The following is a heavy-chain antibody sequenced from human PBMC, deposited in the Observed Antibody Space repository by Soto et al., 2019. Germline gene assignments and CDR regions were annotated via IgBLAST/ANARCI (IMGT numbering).Heavy chain of an antibody. CDR2: IARAGDLI. CDR1: GFTFSNYA. CDR3: AKSLTVQVLYSFDP. J-gene: IGHJ5*02. V-gene: IGHV3-23*01. D-gene: IGHD2-2*02. Sequence: LRLSGAASGFTFSNYAMVWVRQAPGKGLEWVSAIARAGDLIRYADSVKGRFTISRDNSNNTLYLQMSSLRAEDTAIYFCAKSLTVQVLYSFDPWGPGTQVTVSS.